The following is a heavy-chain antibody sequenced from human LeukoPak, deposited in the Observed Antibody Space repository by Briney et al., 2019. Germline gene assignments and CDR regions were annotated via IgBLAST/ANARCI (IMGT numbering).Heavy chain of an antibody. CDR2: IYYSGST. Sequence: SETLSLTCTVSGGSISSYYWSWIRQPPGKGLEWIGYIYYSGSTNYNPSLKSRVTISVDTSKNQFSLKLSSVTAADTAVYYCAREKRSPNWFDPWGQGTLVTVSS. CDR1: GGSISSYY. CDR3: AREKRSPNWFDP. V-gene: IGHV4-59*01. J-gene: IGHJ5*02.